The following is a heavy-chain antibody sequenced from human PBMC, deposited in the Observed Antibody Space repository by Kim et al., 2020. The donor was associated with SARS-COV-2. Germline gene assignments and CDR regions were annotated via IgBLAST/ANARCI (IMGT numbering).Heavy chain of an antibody. V-gene: IGHV3-30*18. CDR2: VSYDGNNK. Sequence: GGSLRLSCAASGFTFSSYGMQWVRQAPGKGLEWVAVVSYDGNNKFYADFVKGRFTICRDNSKNTLSLQMHSLRGEDTAVYYCAKESSWEMKPAFDYWGQGTLVTVSS. CDR1: GFTFSSYG. CDR3: AKESSWEMKPAFDY. D-gene: IGHD2-2*01. J-gene: IGHJ4*02.